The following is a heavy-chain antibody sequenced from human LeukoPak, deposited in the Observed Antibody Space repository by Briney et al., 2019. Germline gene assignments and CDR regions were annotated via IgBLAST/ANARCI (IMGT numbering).Heavy chain of an antibody. CDR3: ARERASSWYESFGVDY. D-gene: IGHD6-13*01. V-gene: IGHV4-39*02. J-gene: IGHJ4*02. Sequence: SETLSLTCTVSGFYISNYILHWLWPPPPPGKGRVWIMSIYYSGRTYYNPSVKSRVTISVDTSKNQFSLKLSSVTAADTAVYYCARERASSWYESFGVDYWGQGTLVTVSS. CDR2: IYYSGRT. CDR1: GFYISNYILH.